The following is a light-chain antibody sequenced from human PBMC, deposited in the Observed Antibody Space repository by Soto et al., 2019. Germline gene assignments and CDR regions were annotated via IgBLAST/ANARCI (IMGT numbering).Light chain of an antibody. Sequence: ENVLTQSPGTLSLSPGERATLSCRASQSVSSSYLAWYQQKPGQAPRLLIYGASSRATGIPDRFSGSGSGTDFTLTISRLEPEDFAVYYCQQYGSSPYTFGQGTNLGIK. CDR3: QQYGSSPYT. J-gene: IGKJ2*01. CDR1: QSVSSSY. CDR2: GAS. V-gene: IGKV3-20*01.